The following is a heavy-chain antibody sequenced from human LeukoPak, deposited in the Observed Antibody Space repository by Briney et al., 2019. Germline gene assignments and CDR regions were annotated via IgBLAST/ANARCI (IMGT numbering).Heavy chain of an antibody. CDR2: MRYDGIDK. CDR3: AKESVGYSSGWYWDY. V-gene: IGHV3-30*02. J-gene: IGHJ4*02. Sequence: GGSLRLSCAASGFTVNTNGMHWVRQAPDKGLEWVSFMRYDGIDKYYADSVKGRFTVSRDDSKNTLYLQMNSLRAEDTAVYYCAKESVGYSSGWYWDYWGQGTLVTVSS. CDR1: GFTVNTNG. D-gene: IGHD6-19*01.